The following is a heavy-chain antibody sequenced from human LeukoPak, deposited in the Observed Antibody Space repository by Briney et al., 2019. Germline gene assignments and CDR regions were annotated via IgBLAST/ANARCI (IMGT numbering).Heavy chain of an antibody. CDR3: ARDVGSSWPLDY. CDR1: GFTFSSYS. J-gene: IGHJ4*02. Sequence: PGGSLRLSCAASGFTFSSYSMNWVRQAPGKGLEWPSYISSSSSYIYYADSVKGRFTISRDNTKNSLDLQMNSLRAEDTAVYYCARDVGSSWPLDYWGQGTLVTVSS. D-gene: IGHD6-13*01. V-gene: IGHV3-21*05. CDR2: ISSSSSYI.